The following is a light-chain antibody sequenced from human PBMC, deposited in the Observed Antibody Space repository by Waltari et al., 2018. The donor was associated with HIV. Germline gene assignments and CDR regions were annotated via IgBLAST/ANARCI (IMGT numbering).Light chain of an antibody. Sequence: QSALTQPPSASGSPGQSVTISCTGTSSDVGGYNYVSGYQQHPGKAPKLLIYDGTKRPSGVPHLVSGAKSGNTASLTVSVLQAEDEADYYCNSYAGNNKGVFGTGTKVTVL. V-gene: IGLV2-8*01. CDR1: SSDVGGYNY. J-gene: IGLJ1*01. CDR2: DGT. CDR3: NSYAGNNKGV.